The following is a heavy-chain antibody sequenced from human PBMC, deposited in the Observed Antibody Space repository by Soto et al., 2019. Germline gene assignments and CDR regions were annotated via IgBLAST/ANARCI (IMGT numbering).Heavy chain of an antibody. CDR3: AREVGYGDFSAALLD. CDR2: VISLVGTA. Sequence: VQLMQSGAEVKKPGSSVKVSCKASGGTFSSHSINWVRQAPGQGLEWMGGVISLVGTANYAHNFKGRVTITADQSTSTAYMELNRMRSDDTAVYYCAREVGYGDFSAALLDWGQGTLVTVSS. CDR1: GGTFSSHS. D-gene: IGHD4-17*01. J-gene: IGHJ4*02. V-gene: IGHV1-69*01.